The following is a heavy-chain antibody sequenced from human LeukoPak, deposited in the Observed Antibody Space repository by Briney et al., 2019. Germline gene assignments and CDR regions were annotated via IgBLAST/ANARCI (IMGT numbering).Heavy chain of an antibody. D-gene: IGHD3-3*01. CDR1: GFTFSSYA. V-gene: IGHV3-30-3*01. CDR2: ISYDGSNK. CDR3: ASKTRSITIFGVVLTGLGAVGMDV. J-gene: IGHJ6*02. Sequence: PGGSLRLSCAASGFTFSSYAMHWVRQAPGKGLEWVAVISYDGSNKYYADSVKGRFTISRDNSKNTLYLQMNSLRAEDTAVYYCASKTRSITIFGVVLTGLGAVGMDVWGQGTTVTVSS.